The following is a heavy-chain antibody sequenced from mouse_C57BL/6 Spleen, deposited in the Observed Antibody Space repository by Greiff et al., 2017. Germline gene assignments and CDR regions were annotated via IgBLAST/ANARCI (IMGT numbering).Heavy chain of an antibody. CDR3: ACYYGSSPFDY. CDR1: GYTFTSYD. CDR2: IYPRDGST. V-gene: IGHV1-85*01. Sequence: LVESGPELVKPGASVKLSCKASGYTFTSYDINWVKQRPGQGLEWIGWIYPRDGSTKYNEKFKGKATLTVDTSSSTAYMELHSLTSEDSAVYFCACYYGSSPFDYWGQGTTLTVSS. D-gene: IGHD1-1*01. J-gene: IGHJ2*01.